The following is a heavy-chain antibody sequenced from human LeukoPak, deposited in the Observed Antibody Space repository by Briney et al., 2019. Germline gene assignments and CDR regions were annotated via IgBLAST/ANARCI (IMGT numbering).Heavy chain of an antibody. V-gene: IGHV3-33*01. CDR3: ARDYSNYRGLDY. CDR2: IWYDGSNK. J-gene: IGHJ4*02. CDR1: GFTFSSYG. Sequence: PGGSLRLSCAASGFTFSSYGMHWVRQAPGKGLEWVAVIWYDGSNKYYADSVKGRFTISRDNSKNTLYLQMNSLKTEDTAVYYCARDYSNYRGLDYWGQGTLVTVSS. D-gene: IGHD4-11*01.